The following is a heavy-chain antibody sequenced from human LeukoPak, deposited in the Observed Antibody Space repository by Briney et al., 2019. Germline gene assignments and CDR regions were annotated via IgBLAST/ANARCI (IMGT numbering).Heavy chain of an antibody. J-gene: IGHJ4*02. CDR3: ARDHSSGYYYFWY. D-gene: IGHD3-22*01. CDR2: IYSGGST. V-gene: IGHV3-53*01. CDR1: GFTFSSYA. Sequence: GESLKISCAASGFTFSSYAMSWVRQAPGKGLEWVSVIYSGGSTYYADSVKGRFTISRDNSKNTLYLQMNSLRAEDTAVYYCARDHSSGYYYFWYWGQGTLVTVSS.